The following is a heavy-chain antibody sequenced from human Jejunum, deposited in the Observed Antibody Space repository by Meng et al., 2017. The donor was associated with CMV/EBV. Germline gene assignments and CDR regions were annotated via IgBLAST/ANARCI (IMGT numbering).Heavy chain of an antibody. V-gene: IGHV4-59*02. J-gene: IGHJ5*02. D-gene: IGHD2-15*01. CDR1: GASVSTYY. CDR2: IYNSGGT. CDR3: VRHGDCSSGSCFYHWFDP. Sequence: VPFRESGPGLVKPSYTLSLTFYVSGASVSTYYWSWIGQPPGKGLEWIGYIYNSGGTYYNPSLKSRVTISIETSKNQFSLKLNSVTAADTAVYYCVRHGDCSSGSCFYHWFDPWGQGTLVTVSS.